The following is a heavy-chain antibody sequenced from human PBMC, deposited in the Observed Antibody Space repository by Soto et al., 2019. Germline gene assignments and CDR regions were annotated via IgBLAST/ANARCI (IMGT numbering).Heavy chain of an antibody. V-gene: IGHV3-30-3*01. J-gene: IGHJ4*02. D-gene: IGHD3-10*01. CDR3: VRDWLGFDY. CDR2: ISYDGSNK. CDR1: GFTFSSYA. Sequence: QVQLVESGGGVVQPGRSLRLSCAASGFTFSSYAMHWVRQAPGKGLEWVAVISYDGSNKYYADSVKGRFTISRDNSKNPLDLQMNSLRAEDTAVYYCVRDWLGFDYWGQGTLVTVSS.